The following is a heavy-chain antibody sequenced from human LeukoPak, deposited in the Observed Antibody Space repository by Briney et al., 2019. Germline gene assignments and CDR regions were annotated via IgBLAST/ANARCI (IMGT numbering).Heavy chain of an antibody. D-gene: IGHD3-22*01. CDR1: GFTFSSYS. CDR2: ISSSSSYI. CDR3: ARDLGDSSGYYYTGDIDY. Sequence: GGSLRLSCAASGFTFSSYSMNWVRQAPGXXXXWVSSISSSSSYIYYADSVKGRFTISRDNAKNSLYLQMNSLRAEDTAVYYCARDLGDSSGYYYTGDIDYWGQGTLVTVSS. V-gene: IGHV3-21*01. J-gene: IGHJ4*02.